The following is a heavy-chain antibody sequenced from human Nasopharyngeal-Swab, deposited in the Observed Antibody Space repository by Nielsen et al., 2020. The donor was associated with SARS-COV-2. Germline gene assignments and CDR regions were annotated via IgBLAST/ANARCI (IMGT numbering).Heavy chain of an antibody. V-gene: IGHV3-53*04. D-gene: IGHD3-16*01. CDR1: GSTVSSNY. Sequence: GESLKISCAASGSTVSSNYMSWVRQAPGKGLEWVSVIYSGGSTYYADSVKGRFTISRHNSKNTLYLQLNSLTAEDTAVYYCARGSGAGRYASDYWGQGTLVTVSS. J-gene: IGHJ4*02. CDR3: ARGSGAGRYASDY. CDR2: IYSGGST.